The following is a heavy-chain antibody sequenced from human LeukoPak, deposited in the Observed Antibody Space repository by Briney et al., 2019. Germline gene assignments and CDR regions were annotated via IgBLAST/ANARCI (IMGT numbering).Heavy chain of an antibody. CDR2: IYSGGST. J-gene: IGHJ4*02. Sequence: GGPLRLSCVASGFTVSSNYMSWVRQAPGKGLEWVSVIYSGGSTYYADSVKGRFTISRDNSKNTLYLQMNSLRAEDTAVYYCASLGGGSGYSRSWGFDYWGQGTLVTVSS. D-gene: IGHD3-22*01. CDR1: GFTVSSNY. CDR3: ASLGGGSGYSRSWGFDY. V-gene: IGHV3-66*01.